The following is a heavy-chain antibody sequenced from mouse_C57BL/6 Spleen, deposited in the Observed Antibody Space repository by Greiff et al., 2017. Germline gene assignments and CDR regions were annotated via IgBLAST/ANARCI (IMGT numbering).Heavy chain of an antibody. Sequence: EVKLVESEGGLVQPGSSMKLSCTASGFTFSDYYMAWVRQVPEKGLEWVANINYDGSSTYYLDSLQSRFIISRDNAKNILYLQMSSLKAEDTATYYGARDRWLGDELLRDAMDYWGQGTSVTVSS. D-gene: IGHD2-3*01. CDR1: GFTFSDYY. CDR3: ARDRWLGDELLRDAMDY. V-gene: IGHV5-16*01. J-gene: IGHJ4*01. CDR2: INYDGSST.